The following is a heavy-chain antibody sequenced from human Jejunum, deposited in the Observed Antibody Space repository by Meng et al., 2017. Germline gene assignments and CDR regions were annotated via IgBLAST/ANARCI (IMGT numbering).Heavy chain of an antibody. V-gene: IGHV4-34*01. CDR2: INHSGST. CDR3: ARPAGYSSNWYKYFQH. J-gene: IGHJ1*01. CDR1: GGSFSGYY. Sequence: QAQLQQWGAGLLKPPETLSPTCAVHGGSFSGYYWSWTRRSPGKGLEWIGEINHSGSTNYNPSLQSRVTISVDRSKSQFSLELTSVTAADTAVYYCARPAGYSSNWYKYFQHWGLGTLVTVSS. D-gene: IGHD6-13*01.